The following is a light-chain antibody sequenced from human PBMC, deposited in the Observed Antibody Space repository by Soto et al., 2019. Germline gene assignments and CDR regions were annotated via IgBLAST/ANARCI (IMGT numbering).Light chain of an antibody. CDR1: SSDVGGYNY. CDR2: DVS. CDR3: SSYTSSSTTLYV. V-gene: IGLV2-14*01. J-gene: IGLJ1*01. Sequence: QSALTQPASVSGSPGQSITISCTGTSSDVGGYNYVSWYQQHPGKAPKLMIYDVSNRPSGVSNRFSGSKSGNTASLTISGLQAEAEADYYCSSYTSSSTTLYVFGTGTKSPS.